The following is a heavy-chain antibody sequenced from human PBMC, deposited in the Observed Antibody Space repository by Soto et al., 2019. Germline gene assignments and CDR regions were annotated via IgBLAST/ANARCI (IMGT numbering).Heavy chain of an antibody. J-gene: IGHJ4*02. CDR3: ERAVVTAYRYFDY. CDR1: GFTFSSYS. V-gene: IGHV3-21*01. D-gene: IGHD2-21*02. CDR2: ISSSSSYI. Sequence: EVQLVESGGGLVKPGGSLRLSCAASGFTFSSYSMNWVRQAPGKGLEWVSSISSSSSYIYYADSVKGRFTISRDNAKNSLYLQMTSLRAEDTAVYYCERAVVTAYRYFDYWGQGTLVTVSS.